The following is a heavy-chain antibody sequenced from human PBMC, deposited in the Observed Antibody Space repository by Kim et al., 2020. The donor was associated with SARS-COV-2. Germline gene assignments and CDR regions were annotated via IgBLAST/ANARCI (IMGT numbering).Heavy chain of an antibody. V-gene: IGHV1-3*01. CDR3: ARGYSNRGDDAFDI. J-gene: IGHJ3*02. D-gene: IGHD6-13*01. Sequence: SQKFQGRVTITRDTSASTAYMELSSLRSEDTAVYYCARGYSNRGDDAFDIWGQGTMVTVSS.